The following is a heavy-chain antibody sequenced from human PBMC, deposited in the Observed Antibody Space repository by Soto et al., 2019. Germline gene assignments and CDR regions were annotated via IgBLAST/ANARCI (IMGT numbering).Heavy chain of an antibody. CDR3: ARQSAGYSGYDGINYYYYYGMDV. CDR2: IIPIFGTA. J-gene: IGHJ6*02. D-gene: IGHD5-12*01. CDR1: GGTFSSYA. Sequence: SVKVSFKASGGTFSSYAISWVRQAPGQGLEWMGGIIPIFGTANYAQKFQGRVTITADKSTSTAYMELSSLRSEDTAVYYCARQSAGYSGYDGINYYYYYGMDVWGQGTTVTVSS. V-gene: IGHV1-69*06.